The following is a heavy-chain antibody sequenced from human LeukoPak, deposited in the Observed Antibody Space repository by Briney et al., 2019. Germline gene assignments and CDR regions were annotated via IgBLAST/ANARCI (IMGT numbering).Heavy chain of an antibody. J-gene: IGHJ5*02. CDR2: IYSTGIT. Sequence: PSETLSLICTLSGGSIANYYWSWIRQSPGEGLGWSGFIYSTGITNYNPSLRSRLTISVDTSKNQFSLKLGSVTAAETAVYYCARHFKHVRSGTQHWFDRWGQGTLVTVSS. V-gene: IGHV4-4*09. D-gene: IGHD1-14*01. CDR3: ARHFKHVRSGTQHWFDR. CDR1: GGSIANYY.